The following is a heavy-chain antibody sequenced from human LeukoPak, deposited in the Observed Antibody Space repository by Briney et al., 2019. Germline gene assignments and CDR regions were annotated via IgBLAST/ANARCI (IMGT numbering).Heavy chain of an antibody. CDR3: ARGMVGSWGLDDAFDI. CDR2: IWYDGSNK. J-gene: IGHJ3*02. Sequence: PGGSLRLSCAASGFTFSSYGTHWVRQAPGKGLEWVAVIWYDGSNKYYADSVKGRFTISRDNSKNTLYLQMNSLRAEDTAVYYCARGMVGSWGLDDAFDIWGQGTMVTVSS. V-gene: IGHV3-33*01. D-gene: IGHD6-13*01. CDR1: GFTFSSYG.